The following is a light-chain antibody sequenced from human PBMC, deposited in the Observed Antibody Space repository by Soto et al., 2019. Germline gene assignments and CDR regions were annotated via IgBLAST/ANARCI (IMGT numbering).Light chain of an antibody. J-gene: IGKJ1*01. CDR3: QQYNNWPWT. CDR2: GAS. CDR1: QSVSSN. V-gene: IGKV3-15*01. Sequence: VMAQSPATRSVSPGERATLSWRASQSVSSNLAWYQQQPGQAPRLLIYGASTRPTGIPARFSGGGSGTEFTLTISSLQSEDFADYYCQQYNNWPWTFGQGTKVDIK.